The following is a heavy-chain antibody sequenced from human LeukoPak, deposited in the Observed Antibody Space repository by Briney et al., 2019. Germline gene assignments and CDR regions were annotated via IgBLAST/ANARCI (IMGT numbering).Heavy chain of an antibody. CDR1: GFTFSSYW. V-gene: IGHV3-74*01. J-gene: IGHJ4*02. Sequence: GGSLRLSCAPSGFTFSSYWMHWVRQPPGEGLVWVLHIDSDGIDKVYADSAKHRFTNPRDNAKNRLYLQMNSLRAEDTAVYYCARGRASGNYFDSWGQGTLVTVSS. D-gene: IGHD3-10*01. CDR3: ARGRASGNYFDS. CDR2: IDSDGIDK.